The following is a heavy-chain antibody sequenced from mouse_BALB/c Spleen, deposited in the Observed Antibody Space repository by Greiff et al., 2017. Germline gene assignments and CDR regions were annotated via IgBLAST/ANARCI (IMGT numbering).Heavy chain of an antibody. CDR1: GYTFTDYW. V-gene: IGHV1-69*02. CDR2: IDTSDSYT. J-gene: IGHJ2*01. Sequence: QVQLQQSGPELVRPGASVKMSCKASGYTFTDYWMHWVKQRPGQGLEWIGAIDTSDSYTSYNQKFKGKATLTVDESSSTAYMQLSSLTSEDSAVYYCANSDYWGQGTTLTVSS. CDR3: ANSDY.